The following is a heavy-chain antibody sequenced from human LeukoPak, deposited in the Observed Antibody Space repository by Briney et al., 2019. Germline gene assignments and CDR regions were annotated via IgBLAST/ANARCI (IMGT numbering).Heavy chain of an antibody. Sequence: SETLSLTCTVSGGSISSSSYYWGWIRQPPGKGLEWIGSIYFSGSTYYNPSLKSRVTISVDTSKNQFSLKLSSVPAADTAVYYCARHEIVVVPAAILCGWFDPWGQGTLVTVSS. CDR2: IYFSGST. CDR3: ARHEIVVVPAAILCGWFDP. J-gene: IGHJ5*02. CDR1: GGSISSSSYY. D-gene: IGHD2-2*02. V-gene: IGHV4-39*01.